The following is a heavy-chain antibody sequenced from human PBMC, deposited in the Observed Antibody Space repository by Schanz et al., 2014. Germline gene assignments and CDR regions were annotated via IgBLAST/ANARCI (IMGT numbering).Heavy chain of an antibody. Sequence: EVQLLESGGGLVQPGGSLRLSCAASGFTFSSYAMSWVCQAPGKGLEWISYITYNGGTIYYADSVKGRFTISRDNAKNSLYLEMNSLRAEDTALYYCARDRRNADLDYWGQGTLVTVSS. J-gene: IGHJ4*02. V-gene: IGHV3-48*01. D-gene: IGHD1-1*01. CDR2: ITYNGGTI. CDR1: GFTFSSYA. CDR3: ARDRRNADLDY.